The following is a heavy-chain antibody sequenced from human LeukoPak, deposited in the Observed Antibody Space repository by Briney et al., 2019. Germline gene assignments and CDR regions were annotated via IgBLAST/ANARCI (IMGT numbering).Heavy chain of an antibody. CDR3: ARSPPGGDYYYYGMDV. J-gene: IGHJ6*02. D-gene: IGHD3-16*01. CDR2: IYPGDSDS. CDR1: GYSFTRYW. Sequence: GESLKISCKGSGYSFTRYWIGWVRQMPGKGLEWMGIIYPGDSDSRYSPSFQGQVTIPADKSISTAYLQWSSLKASDTAMYYCARSPPGGDYYYYGMDVWGQGTTVTVSS. V-gene: IGHV5-51*01.